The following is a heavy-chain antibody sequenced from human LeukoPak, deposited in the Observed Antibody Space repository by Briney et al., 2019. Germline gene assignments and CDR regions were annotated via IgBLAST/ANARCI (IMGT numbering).Heavy chain of an antibody. V-gene: IGHV1-2*02. Sequence: ASVKVSCKASGYTFTGYYMHWVRQAPGQGLEWMGWINPNSGGTNYAQKFQGRVTMTRDTSISTAYMELSRLKSDDTAVYYCARDTKRSRARWENLGFDPWGQGTLVTVSS. CDR1: GYTFTGYY. J-gene: IGHJ5*02. D-gene: IGHD1-26*01. CDR3: ARDTKRSRARWENLGFDP. CDR2: INPNSGGT.